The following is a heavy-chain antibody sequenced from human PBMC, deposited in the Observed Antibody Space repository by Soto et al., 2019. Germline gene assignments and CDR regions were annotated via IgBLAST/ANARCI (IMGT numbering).Heavy chain of an antibody. V-gene: IGHV1-8*01. J-gene: IGHJ3*02. CDR2: MNPNSGNT. CDR3: AGWGPNWGNAFDI. CDR1: GYTFTSYD. D-gene: IGHD7-27*01. Sequence: QVQLGQSGAEVKKPGASVKVSCKAYGYTFTSYDINWVRQATGQGLEWMGWMNPNSGNTGYAQKFQGRVTMTRNTSRNTAYMELSRLRCEETGFYYRAGWGPNWGNAFDIWGQGTMVTVSS.